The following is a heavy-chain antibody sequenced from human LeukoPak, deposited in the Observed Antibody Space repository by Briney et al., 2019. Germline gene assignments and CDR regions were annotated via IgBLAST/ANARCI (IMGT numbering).Heavy chain of an antibody. CDR1: GFTFSSYS. CDR2: ISSSSSYI. Sequence: GGSLRLSCAASGFTFSSYSMNWVRQAPGKGLEWVSSISSSSSYIYYADSVKGRFTISRDNAKNSLYLQMNSLRAEDTAVYYRARGHRQPSRLSPLDYWGQGTLVTVSS. V-gene: IGHV3-21*01. J-gene: IGHJ4*02. D-gene: IGHD2/OR15-2a*01. CDR3: ARGHRQPSRLSPLDY.